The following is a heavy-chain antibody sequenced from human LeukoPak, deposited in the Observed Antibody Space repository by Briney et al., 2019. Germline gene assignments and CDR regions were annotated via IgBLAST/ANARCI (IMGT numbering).Heavy chain of an antibody. Sequence: GGSLRLSFAASGFTFSSYAMSWVGKAPGKGLKWVQAIIGGGGSTYYADSVKGRFTISRDNSKNTLYLQMNSLRAEDTAVYYCAKYSPRLRLGELSFGPPDYWGQGTLVTVSS. V-gene: IGHV3-23*01. D-gene: IGHD3-16*02. CDR2: IIGGGGST. J-gene: IGHJ4*02. CDR3: AKYSPRLRLGELSFGPPDY. CDR1: GFTFSSYA.